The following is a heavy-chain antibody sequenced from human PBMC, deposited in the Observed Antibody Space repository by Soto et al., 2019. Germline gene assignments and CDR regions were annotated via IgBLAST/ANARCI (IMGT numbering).Heavy chain of an antibody. D-gene: IGHD5-18*01. CDR1: GGSFSGYY. CDR3: ARCLRGYSYAFSAFDI. Sequence: SETLSLTCAVYGGSFSGYYWSWIRQPPGKGLEWIGEINHSGSTNYNPSLKSRVTISVDTSKNQFSLKLSSVTAADTAVYYCARCLRGYSYAFSAFDIWGQGTMVTVSS. CDR2: INHSGST. J-gene: IGHJ3*02. V-gene: IGHV4-34*01.